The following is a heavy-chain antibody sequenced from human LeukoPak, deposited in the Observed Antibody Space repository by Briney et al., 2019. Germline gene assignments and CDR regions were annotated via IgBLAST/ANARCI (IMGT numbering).Heavy chain of an antibody. CDR1: GLTFSTYA. D-gene: IGHD3-10*01. Sequence: PGRSLRLSCAASGLTFSTYAVHWVRQAPGKGLEWVAIISDDGSRTYYSNSVKGRFTISRDNSRNTLYLQMNSLRPEDTAVYYCARGNGPGSFLIDYWGQGTLVTVSS. J-gene: IGHJ4*02. V-gene: IGHV3-30-3*01. CDR3: ARGNGPGSFLIDY. CDR2: ISDDGSRT.